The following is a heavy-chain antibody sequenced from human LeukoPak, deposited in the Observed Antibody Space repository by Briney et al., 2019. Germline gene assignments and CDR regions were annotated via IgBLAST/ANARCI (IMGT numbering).Heavy chain of an antibody. J-gene: IGHJ5*02. CDR2: ISAYNGNT. Sequence: ASVKVSCKASGGTFSSYAISWVRQAPGQGLEWMGWISAYNGNTNYAQKLQGRVTMTTDTSTSTAYMELRSLRSDDTAVYYCARAGSTVTSNWFDPWGQGTLVTVSS. D-gene: IGHD4-17*01. CDR3: ARAGSTVTSNWFDP. V-gene: IGHV1-18*01. CDR1: GGTFSSYA.